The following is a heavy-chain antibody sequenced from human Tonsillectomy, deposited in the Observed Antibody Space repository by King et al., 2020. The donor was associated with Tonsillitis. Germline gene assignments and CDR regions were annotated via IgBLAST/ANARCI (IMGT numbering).Heavy chain of an antibody. CDR1: GGSISNYY. CDR3: AGDCGSGTYYKWTYEGVCY. CDR2: IYASGNT. Sequence: QLQESGPGLVKPSETLSLTCTVSGGSISNYYCSWIRQSAGKGLEWIGRIYASGNTNYNPSLKSRVTMSVDTSKNQFSLKLTSVTAADTAVYYCAGDCGSGTYYKWTYEGVCYWGQGTLVTVSS. V-gene: IGHV4-4*07. J-gene: IGHJ4*02. D-gene: IGHD3-10*01.